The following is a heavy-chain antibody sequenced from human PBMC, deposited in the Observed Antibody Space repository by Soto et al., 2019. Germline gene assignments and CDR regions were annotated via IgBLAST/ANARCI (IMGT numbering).Heavy chain of an antibody. D-gene: IGHD2-15*01. Sequence: GGSLRLSCASSGFTLSMSAMSWFRQAPGKGLEWVSAISGSGGSTYYADSVKGRFTISRDNSKNTLYLQMNSLRAEDTAVYYCAKGQERAVIVFPLDYWGQGTLVTVSS. CDR2: ISGSGGST. CDR1: GFTLSMSA. J-gene: IGHJ4*02. V-gene: IGHV3-23*01. CDR3: AKGQERAVIVFPLDY.